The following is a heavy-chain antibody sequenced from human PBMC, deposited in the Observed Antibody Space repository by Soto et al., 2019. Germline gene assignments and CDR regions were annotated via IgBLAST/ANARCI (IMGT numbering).Heavy chain of an antibody. CDR1: GFTFSEYS. J-gene: IGHJ5*02. CDR3: VKVSTFYDILTGYYSTNFFGP. CDR2: ISSDGDIT. D-gene: IGHD3-9*01. V-gene: IGHV3-64D*06. Sequence: GGSLRLSCSASGFTFSEYSMHWVRQAPGKGLQYVSTISSDGDITYYADSVKGRFTISRDNSKNTLYPQMNSLRPEDTAVYYCVKVSTFYDILTGYYSTNFFGPWGQGTLVTVSS.